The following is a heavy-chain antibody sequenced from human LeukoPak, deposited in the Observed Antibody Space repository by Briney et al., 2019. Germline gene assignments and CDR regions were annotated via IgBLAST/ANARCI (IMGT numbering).Heavy chain of an antibody. CDR1: GYTFTSYG. J-gene: IGHJ4*02. V-gene: IGHV1-18*01. D-gene: IGHD5-24*01. Sequence: ASVKVSCKASGYTFTSYGISWVRQAPGQEREWMGLISSYNGNTNYAQKLQGRVTMTTDTSTSTAYMELRSLRSDDTAVYYCARDDRNLPVEMATTDYWGQGTLVTVSS. CDR3: ARDDRNLPVEMATTDY. CDR2: ISSYNGNT.